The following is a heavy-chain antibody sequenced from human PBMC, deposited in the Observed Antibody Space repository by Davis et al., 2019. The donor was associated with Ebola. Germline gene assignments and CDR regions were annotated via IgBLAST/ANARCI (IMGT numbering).Heavy chain of an antibody. CDR3: ARDPDTSGYYSWFDP. CDR1: GFPFSHYG. Sequence: GESLKISCAASGFPFSHYGMHWVRQAPGKGLEWVAGIWNHGNDYIYGDSVRGRFTISRDNSMDTVYLQMNRLRVEDTAVYYCARDPDTSGYYSWFDPWGQGTLVTVSS. J-gene: IGHJ5*02. CDR2: IWNHGNDY. V-gene: IGHV3-33*01. D-gene: IGHD6-19*01.